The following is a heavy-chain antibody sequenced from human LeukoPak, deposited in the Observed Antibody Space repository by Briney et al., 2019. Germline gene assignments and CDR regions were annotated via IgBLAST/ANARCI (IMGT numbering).Heavy chain of an antibody. CDR3: GLVPYYGMDV. J-gene: IGHJ6*02. Sequence: GGSLRLSCAASGFTFSSNDMSWVRQAPGEGLEWVSVIYSGGSTYYADSVKGRFTISRDNSKNTLYLQMNSLRAEDTAVYYCGLVPYYGMDVWGQGTTVTVSS. V-gene: IGHV3-53*01. CDR2: IYSGGST. D-gene: IGHD6-19*01. CDR1: GFTFSSND.